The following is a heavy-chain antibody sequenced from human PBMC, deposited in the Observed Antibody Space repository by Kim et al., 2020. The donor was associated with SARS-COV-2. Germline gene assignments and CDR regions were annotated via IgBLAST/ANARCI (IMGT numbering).Heavy chain of an antibody. CDR2: IYYSGST. Sequence: SENLSLTCTVSGGSISSSSYYWGWIRQPPGKGLEWIGSIYYSGSTHYKPSLKSRVTISVDTSKNQFSLKLRSVTAADTAVYYCARHRGETVMVVYYYYGMDVWGQGTTVTVSS. J-gene: IGHJ6*02. CDR3: ARHRGETVMVVYYYYGMDV. D-gene: IGHD5-18*01. CDR1: GGSISSSSYY. V-gene: IGHV4-39*01.